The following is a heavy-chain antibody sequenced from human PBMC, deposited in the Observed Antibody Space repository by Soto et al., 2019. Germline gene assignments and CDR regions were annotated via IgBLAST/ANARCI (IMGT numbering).Heavy chain of an antibody. CDR2: IYYSGTT. Sequence: SETLSLTCAVSGYSISSSNWWGWIRQPPGKGLEWIGYIYYSGTTYYNPSLKSRVTMSVDTSKNQFSLKLTSVTAVGTAVYYCARRPDLGSAAFDIWGQGTMVTVSS. J-gene: IGHJ3*02. V-gene: IGHV4-28*01. D-gene: IGHD2-15*01. CDR1: GYSISSSNW. CDR3: ARRPDLGSAAFDI.